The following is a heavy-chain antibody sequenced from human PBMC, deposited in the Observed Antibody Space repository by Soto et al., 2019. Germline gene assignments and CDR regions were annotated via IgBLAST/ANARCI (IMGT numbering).Heavy chain of an antibody. D-gene: IGHD2-21*02. CDR1: GGSISSYY. CDR2: IYYSGST. V-gene: IGHV4-59*08. CDR3: ARHSPYCGGDCYSYDY. J-gene: IGHJ4*02. Sequence: SETLSLTCTVSGGSISSYYWSWIRQPPGKGLEWIGYIYYSGSTNYNPSLKSRVTISVDTSKNQFSLKLSSVTAADAAVYYCARHSPYCGGDCYSYDYWGQGTLVTVSS.